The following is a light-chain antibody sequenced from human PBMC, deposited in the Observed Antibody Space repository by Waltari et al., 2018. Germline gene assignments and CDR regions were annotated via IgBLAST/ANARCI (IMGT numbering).Light chain of an antibody. CDR1: QGISSY. CDR3: LQHNSYPLT. Sequence: SPSSLSASVGDTVTITCRASQGISSYLNWFQQKPGKAPKLLIYAASSLESGVPSRFSGSGSGTEFTLTISSLQPEDFAAYYCLQHNSYPLTFGGGTKVEIK. V-gene: IGKV1-17*01. J-gene: IGKJ4*01. CDR2: AAS.